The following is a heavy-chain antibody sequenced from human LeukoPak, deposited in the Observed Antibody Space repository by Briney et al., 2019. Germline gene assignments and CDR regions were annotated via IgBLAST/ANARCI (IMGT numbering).Heavy chain of an antibody. CDR2: ISHDGMNA. CDR3: AKDGAQYSSGPECDP. Sequence: GGSLRLSCAASGLHFSGTAMSWVRQAPGKGLEWVSAISHDGMNAYYADSVKGRFTISRDNSKKTVSLEMSSLTAADTGVYYCAKDGAQYSSGPECDPRGQGALVTVS. CDR1: GLHFSGTA. V-gene: IGHV3-23*01. D-gene: IGHD6-19*01. J-gene: IGHJ5*02.